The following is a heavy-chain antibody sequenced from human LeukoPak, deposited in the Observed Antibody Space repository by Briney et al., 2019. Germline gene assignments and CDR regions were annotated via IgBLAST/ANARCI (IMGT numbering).Heavy chain of an antibody. V-gene: IGHV3-66*02. CDR2: IYSGGST. CDR3: ARARGAVGRIDY. Sequence: PGGSLRLSCAASGLTVSSNYMSWVRQAPGKGLEWVSVIYSGGSTYYADSVKGRFTISRDNSKNTLYLQMNSLRAEDTAVYYCARARGAVGRIDYWGQGTLVTVSS. CDR1: GLTVSSNY. J-gene: IGHJ4*02. D-gene: IGHD6-19*01.